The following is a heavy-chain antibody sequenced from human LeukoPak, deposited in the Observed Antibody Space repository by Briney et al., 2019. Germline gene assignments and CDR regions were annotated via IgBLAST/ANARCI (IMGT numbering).Heavy chain of an antibody. D-gene: IGHD4-23*01. J-gene: IGHJ4*02. CDR2: IDQEGSKQ. CDR3: AISKAGGY. CDR1: GFNFSNYW. Sequence: PGGSLRLSCAVSGFNFSNYWMSWVRQAPGKGLEWVANIDQEGSKQNYADYVKGRFRISRDNAKTSVYLQLNSLKVEDTAVYYCAISKAGGYWGQGTLVTVSS. V-gene: IGHV3-7*01.